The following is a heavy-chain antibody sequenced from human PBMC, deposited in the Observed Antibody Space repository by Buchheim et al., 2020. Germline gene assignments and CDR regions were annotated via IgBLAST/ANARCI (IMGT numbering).Heavy chain of an antibody. CDR2: IHPSDSDA. V-gene: IGHV5-51*01. CDR3: VRHLAADDAFEI. Sequence: EVQLVQSGAEVKKPGESLRISCKGSGFSFISYWIGWVRQTPGKDLEWMGIIHPSDSDARYSPSFQGQVTFSADKSVSTAYLQWSSLRAADTAIYYCVRHLAADDAFEIWGQGT. J-gene: IGHJ3*02. CDR1: GFSFISYW. D-gene: IGHD6-13*01.